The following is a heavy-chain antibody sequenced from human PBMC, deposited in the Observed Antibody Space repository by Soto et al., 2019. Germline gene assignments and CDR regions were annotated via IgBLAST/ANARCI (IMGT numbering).Heavy chain of an antibody. CDR3: VRRAITATTNWGAFDV. Sequence: PGGSLRLSCAASGFTVSSTYLTWVRQAPGKGLEWVAILYTGTDTVYADSVKGRFTISRDSSRRTLHLQMDSLRAEDAAVYFCVRRAITATTNWGAFDVWGQGTVVTVSS. V-gene: IGHV3-53*01. CDR1: GFTVSSTY. D-gene: IGHD1-20*01. J-gene: IGHJ3*01. CDR2: LYTGTDT.